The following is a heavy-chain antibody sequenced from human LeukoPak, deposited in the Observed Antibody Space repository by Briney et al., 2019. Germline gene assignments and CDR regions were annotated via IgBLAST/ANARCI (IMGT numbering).Heavy chain of an antibody. CDR1: GYTFTGYY. CDR3: ATKLYSSGWYGEPSYGMDV. J-gene: IGHJ6*02. Sequence: ASMKLSCKASGYTFTGYYMHWVRQAPGQGLEWMGWIKTNRGDTNYAQNFQGRVTMTRDTTISTAYMELSRLRFDDTAVYYCATKLYSSGWYGEPSYGMDVWGQGTTVTVSS. V-gene: IGHV1-2*02. CDR2: IKTNRGDT. D-gene: IGHD6-19*01.